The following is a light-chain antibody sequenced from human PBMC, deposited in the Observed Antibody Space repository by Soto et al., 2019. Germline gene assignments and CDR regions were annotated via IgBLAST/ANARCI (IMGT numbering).Light chain of an antibody. Sequence: QSALTQPRSVSGSPGQSVTISCTGTSSDVGGYNYVSWYQQHPGKAPKLMIYDVSKRPSGVPDRLSGSKSGNTASLTISGLQAEDEADYYCCSYAGSPYVVFGGGTKLTVL. CDR2: DVS. J-gene: IGLJ2*01. CDR3: CSYAGSPYVV. CDR1: SSDVGGYNY. V-gene: IGLV2-11*01.